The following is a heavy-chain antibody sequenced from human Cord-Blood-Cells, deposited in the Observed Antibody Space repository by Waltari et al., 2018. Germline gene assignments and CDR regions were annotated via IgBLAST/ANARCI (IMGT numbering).Heavy chain of an antibody. CDR2: ISSSSSTL. CDR3: ARFDSSGAFDI. V-gene: IGHV3-48*01. J-gene: IGHJ3*02. D-gene: IGHD3-22*01. CDR1: GFTFSSYS. Sequence: EVQLVESGGGLVQPGGSLRLSCAASGFTFSSYSMNWVRQAPGKGLEWVSYISSSSSTLYYADSVKGRFTISRDNAKNSLYLQMNSLRAEDTAVYYCARFDSSGAFDIWGQGTMVTVSS.